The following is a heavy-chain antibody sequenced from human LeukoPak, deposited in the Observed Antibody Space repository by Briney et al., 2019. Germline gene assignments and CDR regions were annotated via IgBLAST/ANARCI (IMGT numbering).Heavy chain of an antibody. CDR2: ISYDGNNK. CDR3: AKAHRGYQLLICYFDY. Sequence: PGGSLRLSCAASGFTFSDYAMHWVRQAPAKGLEWVTGISYDGNNKYYADSVKGRFTISRDNSKNTLYLQMNSLRAEDTAVYYCAKAHRGYQLLICYFDYWGQGTLVTVSS. D-gene: IGHD2-2*01. CDR1: GFTFSDYA. V-gene: IGHV3-30*18. J-gene: IGHJ4*02.